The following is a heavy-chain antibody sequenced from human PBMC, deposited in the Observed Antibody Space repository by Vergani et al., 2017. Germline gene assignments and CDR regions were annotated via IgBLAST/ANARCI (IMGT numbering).Heavy chain of an antibody. J-gene: IGHJ1*01. D-gene: IGHD2-15*01. Sequence: EVHLEESGGGLVQPGGSLRLSCAASGFTFGDYYMAWLRLAPGKGLDWVASIKRYGTETFYVDSVKGRFTISRDNTKTTLYLQMNSLRDEDRGVYYCARISGGSAPYLHYWGQGTLVTVAS. V-gene: IGHV3-7*01. CDR3: ARISGGSAPYLHY. CDR2: IKRYGTET. CDR1: GFTFGDYY.